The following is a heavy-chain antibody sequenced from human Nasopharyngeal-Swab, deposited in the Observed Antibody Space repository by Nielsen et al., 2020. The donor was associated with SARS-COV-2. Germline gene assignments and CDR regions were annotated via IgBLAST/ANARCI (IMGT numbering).Heavy chain of an antibody. CDR1: GFTFNNYG. CDR2: ISYEGSKK. Sequence: GGSLRLSCEASGFTFNNYGMHWVRQAPGKGLEWVAVISYEGSKKYYGDFVKGRFTISRDSFQNMLYLQLDSLRPEDTAVYYCAKANQCFWFGQFRNEAFDIWGRGTMVTVSS. V-gene: IGHV3-30*18. D-gene: IGHD3-10*01. J-gene: IGHJ3*02. CDR3: AKANQCFWFGQFRNEAFDI.